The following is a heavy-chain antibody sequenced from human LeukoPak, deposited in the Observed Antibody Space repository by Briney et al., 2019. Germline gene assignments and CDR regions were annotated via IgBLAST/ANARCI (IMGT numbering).Heavy chain of an antibody. CDR3: ARSSSGVWSGYYYYMDV. CDR1: GYSFSDYH. Sequence: GASVKVSCKASGYSFSDYHIHWVRLAPGQGPEWMGRINPKSGGIDQAQKFEGRVTMTSDTPINTVYMELTGLRPDDTAVYYCARSSSGVWSGYYYYMDVWGKGTTVTISS. V-gene: IGHV1-2*06. J-gene: IGHJ6*03. D-gene: IGHD3-10*01. CDR2: INPKSGGI.